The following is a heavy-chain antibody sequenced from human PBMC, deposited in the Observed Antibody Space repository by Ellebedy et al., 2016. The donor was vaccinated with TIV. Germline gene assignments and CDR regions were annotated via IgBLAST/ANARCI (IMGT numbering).Heavy chain of an antibody. Sequence: GESLKISCAASGFTFSSYWMLWVRQATGKGLEWVSAISGSGGSTYYADSVKGRFTISRDNSKNTLYLQMNSLRAEDTAVYYCARGGSSRFDYWGQGILVTVSS. CDR1: GFTFSSYW. D-gene: IGHD2-2*01. CDR3: ARGGSSRFDY. V-gene: IGHV3-23*01. CDR2: ISGSGGST. J-gene: IGHJ4*02.